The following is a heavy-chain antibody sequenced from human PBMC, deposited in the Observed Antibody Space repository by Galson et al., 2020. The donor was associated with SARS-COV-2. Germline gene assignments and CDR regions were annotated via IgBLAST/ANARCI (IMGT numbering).Heavy chain of an antibody. CDR1: GDSISSNY. CDR2: IYYRGSP. D-gene: IGHD1-20*01. CDR3: AREYKWNYFDH. V-gene: IGHV4-59*01. Sequence: SETLSLTCTVSGDSISSNYWSWIRQPPGKGLEWIGYIYYRGSPNYNPSLKSRVTISVDTSKNQFSLKLSSVTDADTAVYYCAREYKWNYFDHWGQGTLVTVSS. J-gene: IGHJ4*02.